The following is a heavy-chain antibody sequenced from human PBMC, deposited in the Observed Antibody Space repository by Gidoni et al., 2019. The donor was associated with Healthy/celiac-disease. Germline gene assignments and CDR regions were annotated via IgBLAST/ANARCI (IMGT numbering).Heavy chain of an antibody. J-gene: IGHJ4*02. D-gene: IGHD3-22*01. CDR1: GYSISSGYY. Sequence: QVQLQESGPGLVKPSETLSLTCTVYGYSISSGYYWAWIRQPPGKWLELIGSIYHSGSTYYNPSLKSRVTISVDTSKNQFSLKLSSVTAADTAVYYCARDRDSSGYYFGYWGQGTLVTVSS. CDR2: IYHSGST. CDR3: ARDRDSSGYYFGY. V-gene: IGHV4-38-2*02.